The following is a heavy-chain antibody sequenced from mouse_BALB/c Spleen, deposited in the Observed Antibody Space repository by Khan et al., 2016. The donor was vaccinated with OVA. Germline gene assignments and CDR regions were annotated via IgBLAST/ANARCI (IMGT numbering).Heavy chain of an antibody. Sequence: VQLKESGPELVKPGASMKISCKASGYSFTGYFMNWVMQSHGKSLEWIGRINPHIGETFYNQKFEGKATLTVDESSSTAHMELRSLASEDFAVYYCARSYGSDFDYWGQGTPLTVSS. CDR1: GYSFTGYF. J-gene: IGHJ2*01. CDR2: INPHIGET. V-gene: IGHV1-20*02. CDR3: ARSYGSDFDY. D-gene: IGHD1-1*01.